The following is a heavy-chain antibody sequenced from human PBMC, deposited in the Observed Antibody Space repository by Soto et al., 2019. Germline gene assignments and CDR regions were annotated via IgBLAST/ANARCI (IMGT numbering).Heavy chain of an antibody. V-gene: IGHV3-15*01. J-gene: IGHJ4*02. CDR3: TTGLSSGYYNFDY. CDR2: IKRKSDGGTT. Sequence: PGVSLRLSSAASGFTFSNAWMSWVRQAPGKGLEWVGRIKRKSDGGTTDYAAPVKGRFTISRDDSKNTLYLQMNSLKNEDTAVYYCTTGLSSGYYNFDYWGQGT. D-gene: IGHD3-22*01. CDR1: GFTFSNAW.